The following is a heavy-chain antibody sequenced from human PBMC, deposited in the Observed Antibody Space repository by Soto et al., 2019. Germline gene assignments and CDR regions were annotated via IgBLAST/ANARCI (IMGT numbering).Heavy chain of an antibody. V-gene: IGHV4-31*03. D-gene: IGHD5-12*01. CDR3: ARVTSGYGGRSYYFDY. J-gene: IGHJ4*02. CDR2: IYYSGST. Sequence: QVQLQESGPGLVKPSQTLSLTCTVSGGSISSGGYYWSWIRQHPGKGLEWIGYIYYSGSTYYNPSINSRVTISVDTSKNQFSLKLSSVTAADTAVYYCARVTSGYGGRSYYFDYWGQGTLVTVSS. CDR1: GGSISSGGYY.